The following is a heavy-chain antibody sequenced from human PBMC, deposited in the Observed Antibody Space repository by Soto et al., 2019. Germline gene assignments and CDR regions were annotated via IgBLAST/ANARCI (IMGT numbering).Heavy chain of an antibody. CDR1: GGSFSGYY. V-gene: IGHV4-34*01. J-gene: IGHJ4*02. CDR3: ARGEVVVAATFDY. CDR2: INHSGST. D-gene: IGHD2-15*01. Sequence: QVQLQQWGAGLLKPSETLSLTCAVYGGSFSGYYWSWIRQPPGKGLEWIGEINHSGSTNYNPSLKSRVTISVDTSKSQFSLKLSSVTAADTAVYYCARGEVVVAATFDYWGQGTLVTVSS.